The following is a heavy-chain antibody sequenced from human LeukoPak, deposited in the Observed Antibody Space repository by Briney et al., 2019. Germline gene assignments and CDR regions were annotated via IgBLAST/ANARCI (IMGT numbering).Heavy chain of an antibody. CDR2: IKSDWSST. CDR3: ARAAITGTLIDS. D-gene: IGHD1-7*01. V-gene: IGHV3-74*01. J-gene: IGHJ4*02. CDR1: GFTFSSYW. Sequence: GGSLRLSCAASGFTFSSYWMYWVRQTPGKGLVCVSRIKSDWSSTNYEDSVKGRFTISRDNAKNTLYLEMNSLRAEDMAVYYCARAAITGTLIDSWGQGTLVTVSS.